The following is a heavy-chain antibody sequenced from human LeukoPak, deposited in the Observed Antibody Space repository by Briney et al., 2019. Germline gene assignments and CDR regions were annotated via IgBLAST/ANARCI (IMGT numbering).Heavy chain of an antibody. J-gene: IGHJ4*02. V-gene: IGHV3-7*01. CDR1: GFTFSSYW. CDR3: ARVSSLAMAGFFDY. CDR2: IKQDGSEK. Sequence: GGSLRLSCAASGFTFSSYWMNWVRQALGKGLEWVANIKQDGSEKYYVDSVKGRFTISRDNAKNSLYLQMNSLRAEDTAVYYCARVSSLAMAGFFDYWGQGILVSVSS. D-gene: IGHD6-19*01.